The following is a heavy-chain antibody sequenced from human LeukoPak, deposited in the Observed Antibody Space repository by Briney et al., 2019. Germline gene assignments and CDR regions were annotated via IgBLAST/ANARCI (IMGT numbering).Heavy chain of an antibody. J-gene: IGHJ4*02. CDR1: GFAFSSYA. D-gene: IGHD2-2*01. CDR3: AKDSEVVPAAQFDY. CDR2: ISGSGVST. Sequence: GGSLRLSCAASGFAFSSYAMSWVRQAPGKGLEWVSAISGSGVSTYYAGSVKGRFTLSRDNSKNTLYLQINSLRAEDTALYYCAKDSEVVPAAQFDYWGQGTLVTVSS. V-gene: IGHV3-23*01.